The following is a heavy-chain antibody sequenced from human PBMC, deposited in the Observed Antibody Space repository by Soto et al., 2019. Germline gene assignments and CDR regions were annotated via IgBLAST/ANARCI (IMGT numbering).Heavy chain of an antibody. CDR1: GGSISSGDYY. J-gene: IGHJ6*02. D-gene: IGHD3-10*01. CDR2: IYYSGST. CDR3: ARGPDYYGSGIYYNEDYYYYVMDF. V-gene: IGHV4-30-4*01. Sequence: SETLSLTCTVSGGSISSGDYYWSWIRQPPGKGLEWIGYIYYSGSTYYNPSLKSRVTISVDTSKNQFSLKLSSVTAADTAVYYCARGPDYYGSGIYYNEDYYYYVMDFWGQGTTVTGSS.